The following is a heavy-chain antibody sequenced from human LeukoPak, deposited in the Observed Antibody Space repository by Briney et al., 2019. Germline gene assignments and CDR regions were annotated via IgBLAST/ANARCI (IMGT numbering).Heavy chain of an antibody. CDR2: IYYTGST. CDR3: ARRIVVTDMALDAFDT. V-gene: IGHV4-59*08. CDR1: SGLISSYY. Sequence: SETLSLTCTVSSGLISSYYWSWIRQPPGKGLEWIGYIYYTGSTNYNPSLKSRVTISVDTSKNQFSLKLSSVTATDTAVYYCARRIVVTDMALDAFDTWGQGTMVTVSS. J-gene: IGHJ3*02. D-gene: IGHD2-21*02.